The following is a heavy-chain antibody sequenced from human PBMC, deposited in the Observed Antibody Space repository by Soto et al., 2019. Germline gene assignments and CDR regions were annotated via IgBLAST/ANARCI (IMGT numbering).Heavy chain of an antibody. V-gene: IGHV3-23*01. CDR3: AKDPETQTYDYIWEGYFDY. D-gene: IGHD3-16*01. Sequence: PGGSLRLSCASSGFTFSSYAMILVRQAPGKGLEWVSAISGSGGSTYYADSVKGRFTISRDNSKNTLYLQMNSLRAEDTAVYYCAKDPETQTYDYIWEGYFDYWGQGTLVTVSS. J-gene: IGHJ4*02. CDR2: ISGSGGST. CDR1: GFTFSSYA.